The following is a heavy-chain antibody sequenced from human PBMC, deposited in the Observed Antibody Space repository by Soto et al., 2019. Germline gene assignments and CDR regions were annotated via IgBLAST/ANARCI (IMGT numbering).Heavy chain of an antibody. D-gene: IGHD6-19*01. CDR3: ARGKSSGPFDY. CDR1: GGSISSYY. V-gene: IGHV4-59*01. CDR2: IYYSGST. J-gene: IGHJ4*02. Sequence: SETLSLTCTVSGGSISSYYWSWIRQPPGKGLEWIGYIYYSGSTNYNPSLKSRVTISVDTSKNQFSLKLSSVTAADTAVYYCARGKSSGPFDYWGQGTLVTVSS.